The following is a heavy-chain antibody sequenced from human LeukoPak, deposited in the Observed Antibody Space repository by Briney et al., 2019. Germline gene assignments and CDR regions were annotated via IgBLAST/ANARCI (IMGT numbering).Heavy chain of an antibody. D-gene: IGHD2-2*01. CDR3: ARGYCSSTSCYRLDY. Sequence: PGGSLRLSCAASGFTFSSYAMHWLRQAPGKGLEWVAVISYDRSNKYYADSVKGRFTISRDNSKNTLYLQMNSLRAEDTAVYYCARGYCSSTSCYRLDYWGQGTLVTVSS. V-gene: IGHV3-30*01. J-gene: IGHJ4*02. CDR1: GFTFSSYA. CDR2: ISYDRSNK.